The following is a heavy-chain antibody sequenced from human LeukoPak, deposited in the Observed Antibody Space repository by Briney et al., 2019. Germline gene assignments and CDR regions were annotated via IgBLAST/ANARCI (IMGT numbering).Heavy chain of an antibody. Sequence: SETLSLTCAVYGGSFSGYYWSWIRQPPGKGLEWIGEINHSGSTNYNPSLKSRVTISVDTSKNQLSLKLSSVTAADTAVYYCARGRRDGYKYYYYYYMDVWGKGTTVTVSS. CDR1: GGSFSGYY. CDR3: ARGRRDGYKYYYYYYMDV. J-gene: IGHJ6*03. V-gene: IGHV4-34*01. D-gene: IGHD5-24*01. CDR2: INHSGST.